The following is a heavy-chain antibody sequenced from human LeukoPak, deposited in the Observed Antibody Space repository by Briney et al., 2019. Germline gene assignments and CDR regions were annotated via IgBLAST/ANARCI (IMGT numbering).Heavy chain of an antibody. CDR3: ARAPDWSLGDYPAH. CDR2: INPDNGNT. Sequence: RASVKVSCKASGYTFTSYAMHWVRQAPGQRLEWMGWINPDNGNTAYSQKFQGRVTITRDTSASTAYMEVSSLRSEDTAVYYCARAPDWSLGDYPAHWGQGTLVTVSS. V-gene: IGHV1-3*01. CDR1: GYTFTSYA. D-gene: IGHD4-17*01. J-gene: IGHJ4*02.